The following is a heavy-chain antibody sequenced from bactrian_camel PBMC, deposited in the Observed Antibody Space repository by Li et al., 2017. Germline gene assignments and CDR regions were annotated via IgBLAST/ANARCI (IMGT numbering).Heavy chain of an antibody. CDR1: AYSRCSYD. CDR3: KKDDF. Sequence: DVQLVESGGGSVQAGGSLRLSCAASSAYSRCSYDMSWYRQAPGREREFVSSIDGDGNAKYADSVKGRFTISQNNRKNTAYLQMDSLKPEDTAMYYCKKDDFLGQGTQVTVS. J-gene: IGHJ4*01. V-gene: IGHV3S10*01. CDR2: IDGDGNA.